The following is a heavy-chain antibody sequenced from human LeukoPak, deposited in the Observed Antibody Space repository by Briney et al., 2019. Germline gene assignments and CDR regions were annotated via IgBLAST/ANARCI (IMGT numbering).Heavy chain of an antibody. CDR2: ISNGGGYT. Sequence: PGGSLRLSCAASGFTFSSFAMTWVRQAPGKGLEWVSAISNGGGYTSYADSVKGRFTISRDNSMNTLYLQMNSLRAEDTAVYYCAKPGGSGSYGDWYFDLWGRGTLVTVSS. CDR3: AKPGGSGSYGDWYFDL. J-gene: IGHJ2*01. D-gene: IGHD1-26*01. CDR1: GFTFSSFA. V-gene: IGHV3-23*01.